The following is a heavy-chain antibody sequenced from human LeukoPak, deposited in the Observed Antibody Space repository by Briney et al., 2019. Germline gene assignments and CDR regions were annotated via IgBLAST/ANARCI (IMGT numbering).Heavy chain of an antibody. Sequence: PSEALSLTCTVSVDSVSINGYLWNWVRQPPGKGLEWSVYIHSGSTTYNPTLKNRVTIAVDTSNNQFSLGLTSVTAADTAVYFCALLESPRPLDYWGQGTLVTVSS. CDR3: ALLESPRPLDY. D-gene: IGHD1-26*01. CDR1: VDSVSINGYL. J-gene: IGHJ4*02. V-gene: IGHV4-61*08. CDR2: IHSGST.